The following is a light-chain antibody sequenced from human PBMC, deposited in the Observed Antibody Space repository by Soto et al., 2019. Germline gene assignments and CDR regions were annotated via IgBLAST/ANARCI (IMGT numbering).Light chain of an antibody. CDR1: QSVTSSY. CDR3: QQYGSSPPVT. J-gene: IGKJ4*01. Sequence: EIVWTQSPGTLSLSPGERATLSCRASQSVTSSYLAWYQQKPGQAPRLLLYGASSRATGIPDRFSGSGSGTDFTLTISRLETEDFAVYYCQQYGSSPPVTFGGGTKVDIK. V-gene: IGKV3-20*01. CDR2: GAS.